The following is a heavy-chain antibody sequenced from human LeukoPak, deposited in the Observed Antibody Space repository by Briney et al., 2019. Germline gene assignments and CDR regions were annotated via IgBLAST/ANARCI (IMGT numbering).Heavy chain of an antibody. CDR3: ARGPPDGSGSYYPGDY. Sequence: GGSLRLSCAVSGFTFSSHWMHWVRQAPGKGLVWVSRIRSDGSRTSFADSVKGRFTISRDNAENTLYLHMNSLRDEDTAVYFCARGPPDGSGSYYPGDYWGQGTLVTVSS. V-gene: IGHV3-74*01. D-gene: IGHD3-10*01. J-gene: IGHJ4*02. CDR1: GFTFSSHW. CDR2: IRSDGSRT.